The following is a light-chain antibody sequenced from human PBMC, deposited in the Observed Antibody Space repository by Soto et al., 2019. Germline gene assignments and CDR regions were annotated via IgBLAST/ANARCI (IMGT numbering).Light chain of an antibody. CDR1: QSISSNY. CDR3: QQYDNSPPFT. CDR2: DTS. V-gene: IGKV3-20*01. Sequence: EIVLTQSPGTLSLSPGERATLSCRASQSISSNYLGWYQQKPGQAPRLLIYDTSSRATGIQDLFSGSGSGTASTLTISRLEPEDFAVYYCQQYDNSPPFTFGQGTNLEI. J-gene: IGKJ2*01.